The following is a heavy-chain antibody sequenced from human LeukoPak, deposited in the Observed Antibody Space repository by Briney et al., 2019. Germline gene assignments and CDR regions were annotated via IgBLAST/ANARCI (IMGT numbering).Heavy chain of an antibody. D-gene: IGHD2-15*01. CDR1: GYSFSSYG. V-gene: IGHV1-18*01. J-gene: IGHJ4*02. CDR3: ARDFFHGHCGGLSCFLLDC. CDR2: ISGYNGKT. Sequence: GASVRVSCKTSGYSFSSYGIAWVRQAPGQGLEWMGWISGYNGKTDYAENLRGRVTMTTDTSTSTAYMELRSLRSDDTAVYYCARDFFHGHCGGLSCFLLDCWGQGSLVTVSS.